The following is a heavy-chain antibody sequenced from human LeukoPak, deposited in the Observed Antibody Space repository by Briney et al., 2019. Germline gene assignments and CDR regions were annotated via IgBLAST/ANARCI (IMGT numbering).Heavy chain of an antibody. CDR2: INAGNGNT. V-gene: IGHV1-3*03. J-gene: IGHJ4*02. CDR3: ARSSSGYVASNFDY. Sequence: ASVKVSCKASGYTFTSYAMHWVRQAPGQRLEWMGWINAGNGNTKYSQEFQGRVTITRDTSASTAYMELSSLRSEDMAVYYCARSSSGYVASNFDYWGQGTLVTVSS. CDR1: GYTFTSYA. D-gene: IGHD3-22*01.